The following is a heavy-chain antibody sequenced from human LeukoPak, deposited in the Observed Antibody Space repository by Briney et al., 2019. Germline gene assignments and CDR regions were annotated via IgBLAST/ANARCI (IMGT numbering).Heavy chain of an antibody. CDR3: ARGSSGWYLGGY. CDR1: GFIFSSYS. J-gene: IGHJ4*02. Sequence: GGSLRLSCAASGFIFSSYSMNWVRQAPGKGLEWVSSISSSSSYIYYADSVKGRFTISRDNAKNSLYLQMNSLRAEDTAVYYCARGSSGWYLGGYWGQGTLVTVSS. V-gene: IGHV3-21*01. CDR2: ISSSSSYI. D-gene: IGHD6-19*01.